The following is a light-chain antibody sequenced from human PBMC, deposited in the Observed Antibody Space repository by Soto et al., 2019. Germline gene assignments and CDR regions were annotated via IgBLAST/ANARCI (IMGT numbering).Light chain of an antibody. CDR3: QQYNSYSLT. J-gene: IGKJ2*01. V-gene: IGKV1-5*03. CDR1: QSISSW. CDR2: KAS. Sequence: DIQMTQSPSTLSASVGDRVTITCRASQSISSWLAWYQQKPGKAPKLLIYKASSLESGVPSRFSGSGSGTKFTLTISSLQPDDFATYYGQQYNSYSLTFGQGTKLEIK.